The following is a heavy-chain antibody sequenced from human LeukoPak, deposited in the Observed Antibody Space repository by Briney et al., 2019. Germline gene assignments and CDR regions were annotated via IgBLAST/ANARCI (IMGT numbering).Heavy chain of an antibody. J-gene: IGHJ4*02. CDR3: AREGLLWFRELSGFDY. CDR1: GFTFSSYG. CDR2: IWYDGGNK. V-gene: IGHV3-33*01. D-gene: IGHD3-10*01. Sequence: GRSLRLSSAASGFTFSSYGMHWVRQAPGKGLEWVAVIWYDGGNKYYADSVKGRFTISRDNSKNTLYLQMNSLRAEDTAVYYCAREGLLWFRELSGFDYWGQGTLVTVSS.